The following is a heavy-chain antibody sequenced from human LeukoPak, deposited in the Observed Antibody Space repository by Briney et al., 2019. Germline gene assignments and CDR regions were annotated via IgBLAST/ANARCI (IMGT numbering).Heavy chain of an antibody. J-gene: IGHJ6*04. CDR3: AELGITMIGGV. V-gene: IGHV3-48*03. CDR1: GFTFSSSA. Sequence: GGSLRLSCAASGFTFSSSAMSWVRQAPGKGLEWVSYISSSGSTIYYADSVKGRFTISRDNAKNSLYLQMNSLRAEDTAVYYCAELGITMIGGVWGKGTTVTISS. D-gene: IGHD3-10*02. CDR2: ISSSGSTI.